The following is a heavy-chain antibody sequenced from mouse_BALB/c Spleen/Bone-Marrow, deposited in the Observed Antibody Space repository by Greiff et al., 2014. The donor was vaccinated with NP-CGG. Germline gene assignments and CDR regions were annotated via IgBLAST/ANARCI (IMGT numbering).Heavy chain of an antibody. CDR2: INSGSGGT. D-gene: IGHD2-4*01. J-gene: IGHJ4*01. Sequence: QVQLQQPGAELVRPGTSVKVSCKGSGYAFTNYLIEWVKQRPGQGLEWIGVINSGSGGTKYNEKFKGKATLTADKSSSTAYMQLSSLTSADSAVYFCARAITDAMDYWGQGTSVTVSS. CDR3: ARAITDAMDY. CDR1: GYAFTNYL. V-gene: IGHV1-54*01.